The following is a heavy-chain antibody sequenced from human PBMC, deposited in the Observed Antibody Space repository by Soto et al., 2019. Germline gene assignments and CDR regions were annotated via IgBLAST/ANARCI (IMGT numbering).Heavy chain of an antibody. CDR2: ISHDGDDQ. D-gene: IGHD1-1*01. CDR3: AKDSVQKATLDD. CDR1: TFRDYG. Sequence: TFRDYGMHWVRLVPGKVLPWLAFISHDGDDQYYADSVKGRFTVSRDNVRNIPYLQMNRMTSQDTALYYCAKDSVQKATLDDWAQGTMVTVSS. V-gene: IGHV3-30*18. J-gene: IGHJ4*02.